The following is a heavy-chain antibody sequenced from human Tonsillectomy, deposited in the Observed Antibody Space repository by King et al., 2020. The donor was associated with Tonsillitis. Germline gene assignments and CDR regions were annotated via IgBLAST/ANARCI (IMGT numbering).Heavy chain of an antibody. Sequence: VQLVGSGGGLVQPGGSLRLSCAASGLTLNSHAMTWVRQAPGKGLEWVSSISGSGGGTYYADSVKGRFTISRDKSKNTLYLQMNSLRAEDMAVYYCAKDLPNVYYYYAMDVWGQGTTVTVPS. V-gene: IGHV3-23*04. CDR2: ISGSGGGT. D-gene: IGHD3-10*01. CDR1: GLTLNSHA. J-gene: IGHJ6*02. CDR3: AKDLPNVYYYYAMDV.